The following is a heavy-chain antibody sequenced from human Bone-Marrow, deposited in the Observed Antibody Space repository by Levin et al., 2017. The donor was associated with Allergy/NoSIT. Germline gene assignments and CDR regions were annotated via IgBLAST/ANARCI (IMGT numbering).Heavy chain of an antibody. CDR1: NDSVSYPTYY. J-gene: IGHJ4*02. CDR3: VSARGVLGGRGLDV. V-gene: IGHV4-61*01. CDR2: IYYAGTT. D-gene: IGHD3-16*01. Sequence: RPSETLSLTCTVSNDSVSYPTYYWTWVRQSPGKALEWIGFIYYAGTTNYNPSLKSRVTISVDKTKNQFSLKLTSVTAADTAVYSCVSARGVLGGRGLDVWGPGTLVTVSS.